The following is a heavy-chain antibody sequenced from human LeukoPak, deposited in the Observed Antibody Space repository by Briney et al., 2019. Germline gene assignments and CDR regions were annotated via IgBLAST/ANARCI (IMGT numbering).Heavy chain of an antibody. J-gene: IGHJ6*03. CDR2: IYYSGST. V-gene: IGHV4-39*07. CDR3: EGLPSQPADYYYYMDV. CDR1: GGSISSSSYY. D-gene: IGHD5-12*01. Sequence: PSETLSLTCTVSGGSISSSSYYWGWTRHPPGKGLEWVGSIYYSGSTYYHPSLKSRVTISVDTSKNQFSLKLSSVTAAHTAVYYCEGLPSQPADYYYYMDVWGKGTTVTVSS.